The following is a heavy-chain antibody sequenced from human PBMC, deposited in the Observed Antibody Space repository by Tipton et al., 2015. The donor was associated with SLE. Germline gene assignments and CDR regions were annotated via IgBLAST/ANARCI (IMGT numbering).Heavy chain of an antibody. J-gene: IGHJ6*03. CDR1: DGSIRSTNYY. Sequence: TLSLTCTVSDGSIRSTNYYWGWIRQPPGKGLEWIGSIFYTGSTYYNPSLKSRVSFSIDTSKHQFSLKLNSVTAADTAVYYCARGGLGVSYYYYMDVWGKGTTVTVSS. CDR2: IFYTGST. D-gene: IGHD1-26*01. V-gene: IGHV4-39*07. CDR3: ARGGLGVSYYYYMDV.